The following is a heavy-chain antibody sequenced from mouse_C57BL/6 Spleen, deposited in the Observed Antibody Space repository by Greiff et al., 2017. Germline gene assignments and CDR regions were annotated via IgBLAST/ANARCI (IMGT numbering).Heavy chain of an antibody. CDR2: INPSRGYT. Sequence: LVESGAELARPGASVKMSCKASGYTFTSYTMHWVKQRPGQGLEWIGYINPSRGYTKYNQKFKDKATLTADKSSSTAYMQLSSLTSEDSAVYYCAREGNYYAMDYWGQGTSVTVSS. V-gene: IGHV1-4*01. CDR1: GYTFTSYT. J-gene: IGHJ4*01. CDR3: AREGNYYAMDY.